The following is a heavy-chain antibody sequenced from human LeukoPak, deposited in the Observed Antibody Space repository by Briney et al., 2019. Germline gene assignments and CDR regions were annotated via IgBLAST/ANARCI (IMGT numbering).Heavy chain of an antibody. D-gene: IGHD3-22*01. Sequence: SVKVSCKTSGFTFIISAVQWVRQARGQRLEWIGWIVVGSGNTNYAQKFQERVTITRDMSTSTAYMELSSMRSEDTAVYYCAADPSYSSGYRYYFDYWGQGTLVTVSS. V-gene: IGHV1-58*01. CDR2: IVVGSGNT. J-gene: IGHJ4*02. CDR3: AADPSYSSGYRYYFDY. CDR1: GFTFIISA.